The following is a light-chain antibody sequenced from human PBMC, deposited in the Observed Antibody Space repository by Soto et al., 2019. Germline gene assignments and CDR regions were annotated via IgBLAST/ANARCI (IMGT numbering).Light chain of an antibody. CDR2: RAS. CDR1: QAIKKN. Sequence: DIQMTQSPSSLSASVGDRVTITCQASQAIKKNLDWYQQKPGETPQLLIYRASTLRGGVPSRFSGGGSGTYFTFSINSLQPEDFATYFCQQYEDLPFTFGQGTKLEIK. J-gene: IGKJ2*01. CDR3: QQYEDLPFT. V-gene: IGKV1-33*01.